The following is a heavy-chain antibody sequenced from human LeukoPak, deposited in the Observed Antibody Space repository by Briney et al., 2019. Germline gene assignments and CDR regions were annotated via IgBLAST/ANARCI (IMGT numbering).Heavy chain of an antibody. Sequence: GGSLRPSLAAAGFTFRSYAMGWVRQAPGKGLWWGSAISGSGGSTYYADSVKGRFTISRDNSKNTLYLQMHSLRAEDTAVYYCAKEGRWGITMIVVVTPYWGQGTLVTVSS. CDR1: GFTFRSYA. D-gene: IGHD3-22*01. CDR2: ISGSGGST. CDR3: AKEGRWGITMIVVVTPY. J-gene: IGHJ4*02. V-gene: IGHV3-23*01.